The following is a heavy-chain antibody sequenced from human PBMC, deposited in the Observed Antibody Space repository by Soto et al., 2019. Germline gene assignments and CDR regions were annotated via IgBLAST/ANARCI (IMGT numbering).Heavy chain of an antibody. CDR3: ARARIVAVSGRTGGYYYYARDL. V-gene: IGHV1-69*01. CDR2: VIPRFGTT. Sequence: QVQLEQSGAEVKRPGSSVKVSCRASGGTFTSYSINWVRRAPGQGPEWMGAVIPRFGTTNYAQRFEGRVTVTADAATGTVFMEMSGLRSEDTAVYFCARARIVAVSGRTGGYYYYARDLWGQGTAVIVSS. J-gene: IGHJ6*02. D-gene: IGHD2-2*01. CDR1: GGTFTSYS.